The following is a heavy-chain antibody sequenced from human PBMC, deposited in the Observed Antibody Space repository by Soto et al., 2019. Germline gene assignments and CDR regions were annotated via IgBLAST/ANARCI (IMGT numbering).Heavy chain of an antibody. D-gene: IGHD3-3*01. J-gene: IGHJ4*02. CDR1: GFTFSSYA. CDR2: ISGSGGST. V-gene: IGHV3-23*01. Sequence: GGSLRLSCAASGFTFSSYAMSWVRQAPGKGLEWVSAISGSGGSTYYADSVKGRFTISRDNSKNTLYLQMNSLRAEDTAVYYCARDQDPLTDFWSGYLVPPDYWGQGTLVTVSS. CDR3: ARDQDPLTDFWSGYLVPPDY.